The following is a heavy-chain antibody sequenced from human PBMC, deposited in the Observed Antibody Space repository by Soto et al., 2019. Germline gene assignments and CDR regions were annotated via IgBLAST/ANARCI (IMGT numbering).Heavy chain of an antibody. CDR2: IQPDDSDT. D-gene: IGHD3-3*01. CDR1: GYTFTNYW. CDR3: ARHAEEGTYYDFWSGYTYGMDV. J-gene: IGHJ6*02. Sequence: PGESRKISCKGSGYTFTNYWIGWVRQMPGKGLEWMGIIQPDDSDTKYSPSSQGHVTLSADKSISTAYLQWSSLKASDTAMYYCARHAEEGTYYDFWSGYTYGMDVRGQGTTVTVSS. V-gene: IGHV5-51*01.